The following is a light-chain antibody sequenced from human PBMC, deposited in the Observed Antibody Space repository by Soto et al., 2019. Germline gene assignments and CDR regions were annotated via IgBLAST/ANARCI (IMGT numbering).Light chain of an antibody. V-gene: IGLV2-8*01. CDR1: SSDVGGHNY. CDR3: SSYAGSSNV. Sequence: QSALTQPASVSGSPGQSITISCTGTSSDVGGHNYVSWYQQHPGKAPKLMIYEVNKRPSGVPDRFSGSKSGNTASLTVSGLQAEDEADYYCSSYAGSSNVFGTGTKVTVL. CDR2: EVN. J-gene: IGLJ1*01.